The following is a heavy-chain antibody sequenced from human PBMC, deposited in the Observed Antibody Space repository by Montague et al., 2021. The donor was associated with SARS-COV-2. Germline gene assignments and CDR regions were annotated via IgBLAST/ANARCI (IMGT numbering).Heavy chain of an antibody. J-gene: IGHJ5*02. CDR1: GASISTSTDH. Sequence: SETRSLTCSVSGASISTSTDHWAWIRQSPGKGLEWVGSFSYSDSTHYNPSLRSRVTISVDSSKNQFSLKLNSVTAADTAIYYCARHMRHVLVSVTGANWFDPWGQGTLVTASS. CDR3: ARHMRHVLVSVTGANWFDP. D-gene: IGHD5/OR15-5a*01. V-gene: IGHV4-39*01. CDR2: FSYSDST.